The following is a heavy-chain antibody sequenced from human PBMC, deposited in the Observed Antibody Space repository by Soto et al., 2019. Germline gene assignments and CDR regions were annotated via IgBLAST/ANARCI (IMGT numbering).Heavy chain of an antibody. CDR1: GFTFSNAW. V-gene: IGHV3-15*01. Sequence: PGGSLRLSCAASGFTFSNAWMSWVRQAPGKGLEWVGRIKSKTDGGTTDYAAPVKGRFTISRDDSKNTLYLQMNSLKTEDTAVYYCTTDPGLLYYDSSGYYFPFDYWGQGTLVTVSS. CDR3: TTDPGLLYYDSSGYYFPFDY. CDR2: IKSKTDGGTT. D-gene: IGHD3-22*01. J-gene: IGHJ4*02.